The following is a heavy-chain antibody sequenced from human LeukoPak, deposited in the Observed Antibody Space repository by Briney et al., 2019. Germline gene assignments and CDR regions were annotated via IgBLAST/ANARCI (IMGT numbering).Heavy chain of an antibody. J-gene: IGHJ3*02. V-gene: IGHV4-39*01. CDR3: ARHSRSAYTGYENAFDI. CDR2: IYNSANT. Sequence: PSETLSLTYTVSGDSISSSSYCWGWIRQPPGKGLEWIGNIYNSANTHYNPSLKTRITMSVDTSKNQFSLKLNSVTAADTGIYYCARHSRSAYTGYENAFDIWGQGTMVTVSS. D-gene: IGHD5-12*01. CDR1: GDSISSSSYC.